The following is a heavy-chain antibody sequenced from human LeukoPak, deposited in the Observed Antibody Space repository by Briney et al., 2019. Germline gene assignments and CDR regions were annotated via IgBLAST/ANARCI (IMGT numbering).Heavy chain of an antibody. V-gene: IGHV4-61*05. D-gene: IGHD3-10*01. CDR2: IYYSGST. CDR3: ATWFGEKSDAFDI. J-gene: IGHJ3*02. Sequence: SETLSLTCTVSGGSISTSNYYWGWIRQPPGKGLEWIGYIYYSGSTNYNPSLKSRVTISVDTSKNQFSLKLSSVTAADTAVYYCATWFGEKSDAFDIWGQGTMVTVSS. CDR1: GGSISTSNYY.